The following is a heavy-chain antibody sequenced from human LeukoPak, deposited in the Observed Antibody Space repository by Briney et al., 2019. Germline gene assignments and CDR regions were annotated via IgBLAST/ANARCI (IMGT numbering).Heavy chain of an antibody. V-gene: IGHV3-30*04. CDR1: GFAFSNYA. CDR3: ARDMRGDYGDYSSSDYYYGMDV. D-gene: IGHD4-17*01. Sequence: GRSLRLSCAVSGFAFSNYAIHWVRQAPGKGLEWVAVTSYDGSNEYYADSVKGRFTIYRDNSKNTLNLQMNSLRADDTAVYYCARDMRGDYGDYSSSDYYYGMDVWGQGTTVTVSS. CDR2: TSYDGSNE. J-gene: IGHJ6*02.